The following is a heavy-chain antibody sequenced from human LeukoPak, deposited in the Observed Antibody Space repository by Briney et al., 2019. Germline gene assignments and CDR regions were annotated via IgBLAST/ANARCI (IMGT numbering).Heavy chain of an antibody. Sequence: NPSQTLSLTCTVSGGSISSGGYYWSWIRQPPGKGLEWIGYIYHSGSTYYNPSLKSRVTISVDRSKNQFSLKLSSVTAADTAVYYCARGASGGSAFDIWGQGTMVTVSS. D-gene: IGHD3-16*01. CDR1: GGSISSGGYY. CDR2: IYHSGST. J-gene: IGHJ3*02. CDR3: ARGASGGSAFDI. V-gene: IGHV4-30-2*01.